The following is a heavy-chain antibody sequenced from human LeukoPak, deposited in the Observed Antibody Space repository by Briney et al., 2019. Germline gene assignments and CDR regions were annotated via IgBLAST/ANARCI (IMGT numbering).Heavy chain of an antibody. Sequence: SETLSLTCAVYGGSFSGYYWSWIRQPPGKGLEWIGEINHSGSTNYNPSLKSRVTISVDTSKNQFSLKPSSVTAADTAVYYCGRGFARITIFGVVNGNWFDPWGQGTLVTVSS. J-gene: IGHJ5*02. V-gene: IGHV4-34*01. CDR3: GRGFARITIFGVVNGNWFDP. CDR1: GGSFSGYY. CDR2: INHSGST. D-gene: IGHD3-3*01.